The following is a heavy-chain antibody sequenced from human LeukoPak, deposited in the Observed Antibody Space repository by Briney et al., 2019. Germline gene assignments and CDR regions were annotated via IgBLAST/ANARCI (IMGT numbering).Heavy chain of an antibody. J-gene: IGHJ4*02. CDR3: ARDSSAPN. CDR2: ISGSGGST. V-gene: IGHV3-23*01. D-gene: IGHD3-22*01. CDR1: GFTFSSYS. Sequence: PGGSLRLSCAASGFTFSSYSMNWVRQAPGKGLEWVSIISGSGGSTNYADSVKGRFTISRDNSKNTLYLQMNSLRAEDTAVYYCARDSSAPNWGQGTLVTVSS.